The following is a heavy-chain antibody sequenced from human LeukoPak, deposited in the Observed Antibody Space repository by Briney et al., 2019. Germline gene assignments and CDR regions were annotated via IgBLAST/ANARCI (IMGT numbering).Heavy chain of an antibody. CDR2: IYHSGST. V-gene: IGHV4-30-2*01. CDR1: GGSISSGGYS. Sequence: SETLSLTCAVSGGSISSGGYSWSWIRQPPGKGLEWIGYIYHSGSTYYNPSLKSRVTISVDRSKNQFSLKLSSVTAADTAVYYCARAMYGGDYYYYGMDVWGQGTTVTVSS. J-gene: IGHJ6*02. D-gene: IGHD4-23*01. CDR3: ARAMYGGDYYYYGMDV.